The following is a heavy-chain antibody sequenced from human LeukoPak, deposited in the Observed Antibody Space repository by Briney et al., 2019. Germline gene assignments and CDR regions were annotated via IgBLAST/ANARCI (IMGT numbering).Heavy chain of an antibody. V-gene: IGHV3-23*01. Sequence: GGSLRLSCAASGFTFSSYGMSWVRQAPGKGLEWVSAISGSGGSTYYADPVKGRFTISRDNSKNTLYLQMNSLRAEDTAVYYCAKDWDQLLYYFDYWGQGTLVTVSS. CDR3: AKDWDQLLYYFDY. J-gene: IGHJ4*02. CDR2: ISGSGGST. CDR1: GFTFSSYG. D-gene: IGHD2-2*01.